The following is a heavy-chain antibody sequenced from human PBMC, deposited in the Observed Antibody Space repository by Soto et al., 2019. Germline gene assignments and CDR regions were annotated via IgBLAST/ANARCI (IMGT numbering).Heavy chain of an antibody. Sequence: QVQLQESGPGLVKPSETLSLTCTVSGGSISSYYWSWIRQPPGKGLEWIGYIYYSGSTNYNPSLKSRVPISVDTSKNQFSLKLSSVTAADTAVYYCARAQVGMDYFDYWGQGTLVTVSS. V-gene: IGHV4-59*01. CDR2: IYYSGST. J-gene: IGHJ4*02. CDR3: ARAQVGMDYFDY. D-gene: IGHD1-26*01. CDR1: GGSISSYY.